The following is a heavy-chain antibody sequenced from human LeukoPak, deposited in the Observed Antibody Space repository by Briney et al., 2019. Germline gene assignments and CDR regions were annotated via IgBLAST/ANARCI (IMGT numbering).Heavy chain of an antibody. CDR2: FYHSGST. CDR3: ARANYYDTIGYSRGAFDI. J-gene: IGHJ3*02. D-gene: IGHD3-22*01. CDR1: GYSISSGYY. V-gene: IGHV4-38-2*02. Sequence: SETLSLTCTVSGYSISSGYYWGWIRQPPGKGLEWIGSFYHSGSTYYNPSLKSRVTISVDTSKNQFSLKLSSVTAADTALYYCARANYYDTIGYSRGAFDIWGQGTMVTVSS.